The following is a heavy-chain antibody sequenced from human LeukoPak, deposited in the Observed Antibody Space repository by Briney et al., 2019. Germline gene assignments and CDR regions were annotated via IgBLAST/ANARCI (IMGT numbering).Heavy chain of an antibody. V-gene: IGHV4-30-4*07. Sequence: SQTLSLTCAVSGGSISSGGYSWSWIRQPPGKGLEWIGYIYYSGCTYYNPSLKSRVTISVDTSKNQFSLKLSSVTAADTAVYYCAGAYYDILTPWGQGTLVTVSS. D-gene: IGHD3-9*01. CDR1: GGSISSGGYS. CDR2: IYYSGCT. CDR3: AGAYYDILTP. J-gene: IGHJ5*02.